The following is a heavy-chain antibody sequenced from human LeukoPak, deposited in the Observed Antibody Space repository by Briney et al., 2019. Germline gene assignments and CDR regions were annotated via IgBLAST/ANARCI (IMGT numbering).Heavy chain of an antibody. V-gene: IGHV5-10-1*01. D-gene: IGHD6-13*01. CDR1: GYTFTSYW. CDR2: IDPSDSYI. J-gene: IGHJ1*01. CDR3: ARHLRRRIAAAGTSEYFQS. Sequence: GESLKISCKGSGYTFTSYWISWVRQMPGKGLEWMGRIDPSDSYIKYSPSFQGHVTISADKSISTAYLQWSSLKAPGTAMYYCARHLRRRIAAAGTSEYFQSWGQGTLLTVSS.